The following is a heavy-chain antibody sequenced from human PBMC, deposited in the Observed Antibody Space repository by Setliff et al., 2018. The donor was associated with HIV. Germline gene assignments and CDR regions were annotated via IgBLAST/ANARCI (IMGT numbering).Heavy chain of an antibody. V-gene: IGHV1-69*10. D-gene: IGHD3-3*01. Sequence: GASVKVSCKASGGTFSSYAISWVRQAPGQGLEWMGWVIPILGITNYAQKFQGRVTITADKSTSTAYMELSSLRSEDTAVYYCASPFGVVTLNYYYYMDVWGKGTTVTVSS. CDR2: VIPILGIT. J-gene: IGHJ6*03. CDR3: ASPFGVVTLNYYYYMDV. CDR1: GGTFSSYA.